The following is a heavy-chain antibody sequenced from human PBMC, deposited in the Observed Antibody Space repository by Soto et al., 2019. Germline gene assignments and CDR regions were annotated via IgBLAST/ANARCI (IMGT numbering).Heavy chain of an antibody. CDR2: VSGIGDET. CDR1: GLKFSHYA. Sequence: EVQLSDSGGGLVQPGGSLRLSCEASGLKFSHYAMTWVRQAPGRGPEWVSTVSGIGDETFYADSVRGRFTISRDNSKDTAYLVMNSLRVEDTAVYYCAKGGHLSFFDYWGQGTLVTVS. CDR3: AKGGHLSFFDY. J-gene: IGHJ4*02. V-gene: IGHV3-23*01.